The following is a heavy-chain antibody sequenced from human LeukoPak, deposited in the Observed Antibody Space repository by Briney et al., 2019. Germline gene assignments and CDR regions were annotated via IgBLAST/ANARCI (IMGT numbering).Heavy chain of an antibody. J-gene: IGHJ6*03. CDR1: GYTFTSYD. CDR3: ARDTVGVIGYYMDV. CDR2: INPSGGST. D-gene: IGHD3-10*01. V-gene: IGHV1-46*01. Sequence: ASVKVSCKASGYTFTSYDINWVRQAPGQGLEWMGIINPSGGSTSYAQKFQGRVTMTRDTSTSTVYMELSSLRSEDTAVYYCARDTVGVIGYYMDVWGKGTTVTVSS.